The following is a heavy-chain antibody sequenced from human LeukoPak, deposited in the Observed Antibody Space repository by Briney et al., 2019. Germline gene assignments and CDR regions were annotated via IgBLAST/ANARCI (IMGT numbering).Heavy chain of an antibody. V-gene: IGHV4-59*01. Sequence: SETLSLTCTVSGGSISSYYWSWIRQLPGKGLEWIGYIYYSGSTNYNPSLKSRVTISVDTSKNQFSLKLSSVTAADTAVYYCAREADIVATKNWFDPWGQGTLVTVSS. D-gene: IGHD5-12*01. CDR2: IYYSGST. CDR3: AREADIVATKNWFDP. J-gene: IGHJ5*02. CDR1: GGSISSYY.